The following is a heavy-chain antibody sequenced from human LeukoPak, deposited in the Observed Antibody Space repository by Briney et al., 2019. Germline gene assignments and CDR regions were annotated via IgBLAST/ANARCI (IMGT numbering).Heavy chain of an antibody. V-gene: IGHV4-4*07. CDR2: IFTSGST. CDR1: GDSINSYY. Sequence: SETLSLTCTVSGDSINSYYWNWIRQPAGKGLEWIGRIFTSGSTNLNPSLKSRVTMSVDLSSNRFSLNVTSVTAADTAVYFCAREIRPIFGVVTPNAGFDSWGQGTLVTVSS. D-gene: IGHD3-3*01. CDR3: AREIRPIFGVVTPNAGFDS. J-gene: IGHJ5*01.